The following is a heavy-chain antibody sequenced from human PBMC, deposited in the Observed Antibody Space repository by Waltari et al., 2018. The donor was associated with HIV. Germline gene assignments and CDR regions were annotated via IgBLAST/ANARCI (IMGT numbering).Heavy chain of an antibody. CDR3: FYYSNTESYGLDV. CDR1: GYTFTAHY. CDR2: INPKSGVT. V-gene: IGHV1-2*06. D-gene: IGHD3-22*01. J-gene: IGHJ6*02. Sequence: QVQLVQSGSELRTPGASVKVSCKASGYTFTAHYIHWVRQAPGQGLEWMGRINPKSGVTHYAQKFQDRVTVTRDTSITTAYMELSSLRSDDTARYFCFYYSNTESYGLDVWGQGTTVTVSS.